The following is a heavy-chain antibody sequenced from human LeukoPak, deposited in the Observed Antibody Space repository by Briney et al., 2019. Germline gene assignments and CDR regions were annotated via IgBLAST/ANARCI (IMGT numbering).Heavy chain of an antibody. CDR2: INHSGST. CDR3: ARSGITMVRGVRYFDY. CDR1: GGSFSGYY. Sequence: SETLSLTCAVYGGSFSGYYWNWIRQPPGKGLEWIGEINHSGSTNYNPSLKSRVTISVDTSKNQFSLKLSSVTAADTAVYYCARSGITMVRGVRYFDYWGQGTLVTVSS. J-gene: IGHJ4*02. D-gene: IGHD3-10*01. V-gene: IGHV4-34*01.